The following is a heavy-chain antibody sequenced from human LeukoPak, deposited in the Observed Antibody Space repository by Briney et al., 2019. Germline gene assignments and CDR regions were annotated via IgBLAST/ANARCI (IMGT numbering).Heavy chain of an antibody. CDR3: AREVYFYGDSAMEGGFDI. J-gene: IGHJ3*02. CDR1: GFTFRDSY. CDR2: ITSSGTTM. D-gene: IGHD3-10*01. Sequence: GGSLRLSCVASGFTFRDSYMNWIRQAPGKGLEWISYITSSGTTMYYADSVRGRFTISRDNAKNSLHLQMNSLRDEDTAVYYCAREVYFYGDSAMEGGFDIWGQGTMVTVSS. V-gene: IGHV3-11*04.